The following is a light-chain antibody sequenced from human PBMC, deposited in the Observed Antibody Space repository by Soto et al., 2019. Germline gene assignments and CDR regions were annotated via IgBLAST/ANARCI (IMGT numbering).Light chain of an antibody. CDR1: STDVGAYNY. J-gene: IGLJ1*01. CDR2: GVS. Sequence: QSALTQPPSASGSPGQSVTISCTGTSTDVGAYNYVSWYQQHPGKAPKLVIYGVSKRPSGVSDRFSGSKSGNTASLTISGLQAEDEADYYCDSYTSSSTYVFGTGTKLTVL. V-gene: IGLV2-14*01. CDR3: DSYTSSSTYV.